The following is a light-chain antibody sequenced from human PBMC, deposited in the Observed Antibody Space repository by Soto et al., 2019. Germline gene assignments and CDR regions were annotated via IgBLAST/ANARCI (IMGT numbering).Light chain of an antibody. J-gene: IGKJ1*01. Sequence: VHMTQSASTLPASVGNRVTITCRASQSISNWLAWYQPKPGTAPKALIYHASNLQSGVPSRFSGSGSGTEFTLTISSMQPDDFATYYCQQYNSYSFGQGTKVDI. CDR1: QSISNW. CDR3: QQYNSYS. V-gene: IGKV1-5*01. CDR2: HAS.